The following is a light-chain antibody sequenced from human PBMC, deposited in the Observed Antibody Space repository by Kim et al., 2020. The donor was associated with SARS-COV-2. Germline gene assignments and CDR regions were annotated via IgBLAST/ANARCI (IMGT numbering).Light chain of an antibody. CDR2: WAS. J-gene: IGKJ5*01. CDR1: QSLLYDSNNKNY. CDR3: QQYSSNSL. Sequence: TATINCKSSQSLLYDSNNKNYLAWYQQKPGQPPKLRIYWASTRASGVPARFSGSGSGTDFTLTISSLQAEDVAVYYCQQYSSNSLFGQGTRLEIK. V-gene: IGKV4-1*01.